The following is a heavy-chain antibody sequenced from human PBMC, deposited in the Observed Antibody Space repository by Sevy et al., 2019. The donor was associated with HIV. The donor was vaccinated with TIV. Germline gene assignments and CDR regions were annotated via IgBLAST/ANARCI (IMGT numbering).Heavy chain of an antibody. CDR2: ISSSSSTI. V-gene: IGHV3-48*01. Sequence: GGSLRLSCAASGFTFSSYSMNWVRQAPGKGLEWVSYISSSSSTIYYADSVKGRFTISRDNAKNSLYLQMNGLRAEDTAVYYCARGAKDIVVVPAATVYYYYGMDVWGQGTTVTVSS. CDR3: ARGAKDIVVVPAATVYYYYGMDV. CDR1: GFTFSSYS. D-gene: IGHD2-2*01. J-gene: IGHJ6*02.